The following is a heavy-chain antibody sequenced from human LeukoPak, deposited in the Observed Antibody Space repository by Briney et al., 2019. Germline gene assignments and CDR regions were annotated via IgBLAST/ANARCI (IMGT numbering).Heavy chain of an antibody. V-gene: IGHV3-11*04. CDR1: GFTFSDYY. D-gene: IGHD3-22*01. CDR3: ARDWSDYYDSSGFES. Sequence: GGSLRLSCAASGFTFSDYYMSWIRQAPGKGLEWVSYISSSGSTIYYADSVKGRFTISRDNAKNTLYLQMNSLRAEDTAVYYCARDWSDYYDSSGFESWGQGTLVTVSS. J-gene: IGHJ4*02. CDR2: ISSSGSTI.